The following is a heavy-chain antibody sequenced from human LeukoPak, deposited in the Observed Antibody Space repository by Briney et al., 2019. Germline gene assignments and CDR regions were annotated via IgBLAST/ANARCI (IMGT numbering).Heavy chain of an antibody. Sequence: SQTLSLTCTVSGDSISSYYWSWIRQPAGKGLEWIGRIYTSGSTNYNPSLKSRVTMSVDTSKNQFSLKLSSVTAADTAVYFCARDRYLRDYYYYYMDVWGKGTTVTVSS. CDR3: ARDRYLRDYYYYYMDV. CDR2: IYTSGST. CDR1: GDSISSYY. V-gene: IGHV4-4*07. D-gene: IGHD1-14*01. J-gene: IGHJ6*03.